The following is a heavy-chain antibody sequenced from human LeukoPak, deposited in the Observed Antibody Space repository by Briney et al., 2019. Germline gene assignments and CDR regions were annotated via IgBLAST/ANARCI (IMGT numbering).Heavy chain of an antibody. Sequence: GGSLRLSCAASGFTFSSYWMSWVRQAPGKGLEWVANIKQDGSEEYYVDSVKGRFTIFRDNTKNSLYLQMNSLRAEDTAVYYCARVGATIEYFDYWGQGSLVTVSS. J-gene: IGHJ4*02. V-gene: IGHV3-7*01. CDR1: GFTFSSYW. CDR3: ARVGATIEYFDY. D-gene: IGHD5-12*01. CDR2: IKQDGSEE.